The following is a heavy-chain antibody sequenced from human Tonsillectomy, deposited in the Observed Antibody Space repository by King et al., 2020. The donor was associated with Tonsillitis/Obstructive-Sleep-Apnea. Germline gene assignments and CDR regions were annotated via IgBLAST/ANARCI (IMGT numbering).Heavy chain of an antibody. Sequence: VQLVESGAEVKKPGESLKISCKGSGYSFTSYWIGWVRQMPGKGLEWMGIIYPGDSDTRYSPSFPAKVTISADKSISTAYRQWSSLKASDTAMYYCARRLRSGGSYLIDYWGQGTLVTVSS. CDR3: ARRLRSGGSYLIDY. CDR1: GYSFTSYW. J-gene: IGHJ4*02. D-gene: IGHD2-15*01. V-gene: IGHV5-51*01. CDR2: IYPGDSDT.